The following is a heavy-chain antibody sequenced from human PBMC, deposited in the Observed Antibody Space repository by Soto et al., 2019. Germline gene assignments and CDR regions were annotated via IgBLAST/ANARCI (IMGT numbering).Heavy chain of an antibody. CDR3: ARRGSSWPYYYYGMDV. Sequence: PSETLYITCAVSGGSIRSSNWWSWVRHPPGKGLERIGDIYHSGSTNYNPSLKSRVTISVDKSKNQFSLKLSSVTAADTAVYYCARRGSSWPYYYYGMDVWGQGTTVT. CDR1: GGSIRSSNW. CDR2: IYHSGST. J-gene: IGHJ6*02. V-gene: IGHV4-4*02. D-gene: IGHD6-13*01.